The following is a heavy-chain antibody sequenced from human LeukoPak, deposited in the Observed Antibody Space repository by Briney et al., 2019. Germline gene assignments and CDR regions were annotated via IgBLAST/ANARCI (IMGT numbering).Heavy chain of an antibody. D-gene: IGHD2-15*01. J-gene: IGHJ4*02. CDR1: GFTFSSYW. CDR3: AKDLDCSGGTCHKAFDC. Sequence: GGSLRLSCAASGFTFSSYWMSWVRQAPGKGLEWVANIKQDGSEKYYVDSVKGRFTISRDNAKNSLYLQMSRLRVEDTAVYYCAKDLDCSGGTCHKAFDCWGQGTLVTVSS. CDR2: IKQDGSEK. V-gene: IGHV3-7*01.